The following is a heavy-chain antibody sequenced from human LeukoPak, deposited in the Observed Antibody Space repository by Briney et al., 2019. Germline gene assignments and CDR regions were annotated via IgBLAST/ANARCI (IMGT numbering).Heavy chain of an antibody. CDR1: GYTFTNYG. CDR3: ARTLTRFGELFDAFDI. D-gene: IGHD3-10*01. V-gene: IGHV1-18*01. J-gene: IGHJ3*02. Sequence: GASVKVSCKASGYTFTNYGISWVRQAPGQGHEWMGWISAYNGNTNYAQELQGRVTMTTDTSTSTSYMELRSLRSDDTAVYYCARTLTRFGELFDAFDIWGQGTMVTVSS. CDR2: ISAYNGNT.